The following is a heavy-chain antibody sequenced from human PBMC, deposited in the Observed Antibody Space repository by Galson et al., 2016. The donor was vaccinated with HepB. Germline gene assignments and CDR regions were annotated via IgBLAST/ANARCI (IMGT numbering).Heavy chain of an antibody. CDR3: ARVMWSWSYYYYMDV. CDR1: GGSISSDDFY. CDR2: IYYNGRT. J-gene: IGHJ6*03. Sequence: TLSLTCTVSGGSISSDDFYWSWIRQPPGKGLEWIGYIYYNGRTDYNSSLKSRVTISVDTSKNQFSLNLSSVTAADTAVYYCARVMWSWSYYYYMDVWGKGTTVTVSS. D-gene: IGHD2-21*01. V-gene: IGHV4-30-4*01.